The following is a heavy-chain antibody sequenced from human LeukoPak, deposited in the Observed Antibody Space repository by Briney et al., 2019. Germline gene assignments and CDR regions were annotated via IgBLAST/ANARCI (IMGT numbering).Heavy chain of an antibody. CDR2: IWYDGSNK. CDR3: ARDLVPAAPTGY. D-gene: IGHD2-2*01. CDR1: GFTFSSYG. Sequence: PGRSLRLSCAASGFTFSSYGMHWVRQAPGKGLEWVAVIWYDGSNKYYADSVKGRFTISRDNSKNTLYLQMNSLRAEDTAVYYCARDLVPAAPTGYWGQGNLVTVSS. J-gene: IGHJ4*02. V-gene: IGHV3-33*01.